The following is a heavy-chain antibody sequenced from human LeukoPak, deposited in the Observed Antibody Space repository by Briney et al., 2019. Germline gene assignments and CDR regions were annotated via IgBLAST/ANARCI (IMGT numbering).Heavy chain of an antibody. CDR3: RSSGWYDTYYFDY. Sequence: KSSETLSLTCTVSGGSISSSSYYWGWIRQPPGKGLEWIGEINHSGSTNYNPSLKSRVTISVDTSKNQFSLKLSSVTAADTAVYYCRSSGWYDTYYFDYWGQGTLVTVSS. CDR2: INHSGST. D-gene: IGHD6-19*01. J-gene: IGHJ4*02. CDR1: GGSISSSSYY. V-gene: IGHV4-39*07.